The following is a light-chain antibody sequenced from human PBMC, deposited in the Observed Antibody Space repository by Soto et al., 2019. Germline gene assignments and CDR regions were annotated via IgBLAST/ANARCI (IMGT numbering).Light chain of an antibody. CDR3: QQDAGSPIT. V-gene: IGKV3-20*01. CDR2: AAS. J-gene: IGKJ5*01. Sequence: YPPPLSVSPGERATLSCRASQSVSRNFLVWYHQKPGQAPRLLIYAASTRATGIPDRFSGSGSGTDFTLTISRLEPEDFAVFYCQQDAGSPITFGQGTRLEI. CDR1: QSVSRNF.